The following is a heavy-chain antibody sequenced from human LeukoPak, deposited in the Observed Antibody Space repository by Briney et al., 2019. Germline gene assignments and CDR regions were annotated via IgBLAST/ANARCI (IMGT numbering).Heavy chain of an antibody. CDR2: ITLDGSDS. CDR3: TTENWYVFEN. D-gene: IGHD1-1*01. Sequence: GGSLRLSCAASGFPFRMAWVRQAPGKGLEWVATITLDGSDSYYVDSVKGRFTVSRDNAMNALYLQMNSLRAEDTAVFYCTTENWYVFENWGQGSLVTVSS. J-gene: IGHJ4*02. CDR1: GFPFR. V-gene: IGHV3-7*04.